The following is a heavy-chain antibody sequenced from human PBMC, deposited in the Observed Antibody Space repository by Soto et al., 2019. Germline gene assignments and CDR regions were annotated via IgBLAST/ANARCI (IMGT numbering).Heavy chain of an antibody. J-gene: IGHJ6*02. CDR3: ARDRALAATPLYHYYGMDV. D-gene: IGHD2-15*01. CDR1: GYTFTGYY. Sequence: ASVKVSCKASGYTFTGYYMHWVRQAPGQGLEWMGWINPNSGGTNYAQKFQGWVTMTRDTSISTAYMELSRLRSDDTAVYYCARDRALAATPLYHYYGMDVWGQGTTVTVSS. V-gene: IGHV1-2*04. CDR2: INPNSGGT.